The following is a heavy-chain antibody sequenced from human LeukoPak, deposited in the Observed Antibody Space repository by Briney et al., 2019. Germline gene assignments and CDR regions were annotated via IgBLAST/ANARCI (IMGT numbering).Heavy chain of an antibody. Sequence: SETLSLTCTVSGGSISSYYWSWIRQPAGKGLEWIGRIYTSGSTNYNPSLKSRVTMSVDTSKNQFSLKLSSVTAADTAVYYCAREGVSYYDFWSGYYLYAFDIWGQGTMVTVSS. D-gene: IGHD3-3*01. V-gene: IGHV4-4*07. CDR1: GGSISSYY. CDR2: IYTSGST. J-gene: IGHJ3*02. CDR3: AREGVSYYDFWSGYYLYAFDI.